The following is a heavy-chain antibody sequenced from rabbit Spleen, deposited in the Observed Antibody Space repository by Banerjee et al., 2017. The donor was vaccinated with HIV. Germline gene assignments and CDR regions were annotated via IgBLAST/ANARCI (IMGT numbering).Heavy chain of an antibody. V-gene: IGHV1S43*01. CDR2: IYVNSGST. CDR3: AREVLYAAYAGFGDATIYYFDL. CDR1: GIDFSSWYY. D-gene: IGHD6-1*01. Sequence: QEQLVESGGGLVKPGGTLTLTCKVSGIDFSSWYYMCWVRQAPGKGLELIGCIYVNSGSTWYASWVNGRFTISRSTSLNTVDLKMTSLTAADTATYFCAREVLYAAYAGFGDATIYYFDLWGQGTLVTVS. J-gene: IGHJ4*01.